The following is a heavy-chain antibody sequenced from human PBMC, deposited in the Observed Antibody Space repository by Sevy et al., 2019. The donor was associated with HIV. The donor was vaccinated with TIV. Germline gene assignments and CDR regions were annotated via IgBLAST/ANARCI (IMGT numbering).Heavy chain of an antibody. CDR1: GGSIRNYF. CDR2: IYYSGST. CDR3: ARESIGAVGDFDY. V-gene: IGHV4-59*01. Sequence: SETLSLTCTVSGGSIRNYFWSWIRQPPGKGLEWFGYIYYSGSTNYNPSLKTRLTLSLDTSKNQFSLNLSSVTAADTAVYYCARESIGAVGDFDYWGQGTLVTVSS. J-gene: IGHJ4*02. D-gene: IGHD6-13*01.